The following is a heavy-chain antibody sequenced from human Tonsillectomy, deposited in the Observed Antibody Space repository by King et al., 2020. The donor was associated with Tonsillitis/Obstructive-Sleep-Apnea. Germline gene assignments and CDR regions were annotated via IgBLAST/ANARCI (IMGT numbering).Heavy chain of an antibody. CDR2: INPNSGGT. V-gene: IGHV1-2*02. CDR1: GYTFTGYY. J-gene: IGHJ4*02. D-gene: IGHD6-13*01. CDR3: ARQEGTGYSSSCFGY. Sequence: VQLVESGAEVKKPGASVKVSCKASGYTFTGYYMHWVRQAPGQGLEWMGWINPNSGGTNYAQKFQGRVTMTRDTSIRTAYMVLSRLRSDDTAVYYCARQEGTGYSSSCFGYWGQGTLVTVSS.